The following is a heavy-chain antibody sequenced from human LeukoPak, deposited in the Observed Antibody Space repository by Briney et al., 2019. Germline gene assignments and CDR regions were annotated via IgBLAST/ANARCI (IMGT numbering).Heavy chain of an antibody. CDR3: AKARGNLRANYFDY. J-gene: IGHJ4*02. CDR2: ISYDGSNK. Sequence: PGGSLRLSCAAPGFTFSSYGMHWVRQAPGKGLEWVAVISYDGSNKYYADSVKGRFTISRDNSKNTLYLQMNSLRAEDTAVYYCAKARGNLRANYFDYWGQGTLVTVSS. V-gene: IGHV3-30*18. CDR1: GFTFSSYG. D-gene: IGHD1-14*01.